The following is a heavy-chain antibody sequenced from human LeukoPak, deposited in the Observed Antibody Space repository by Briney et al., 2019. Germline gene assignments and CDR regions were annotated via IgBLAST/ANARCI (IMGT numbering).Heavy chain of an antibody. CDR1: GFTFDDYA. CDR2: ISWNSGSI. V-gene: IGHV3-9*01. CDR3: AKGPAAGTPYYYYYGMDV. D-gene: IGHD6-13*01. J-gene: IGHJ6*02. Sequence: GGSLRLSCAASGFTFDDYAMHWVRQAPGKGLEWVSGISWNSGSIGYADSVKGRFTISRDNAKNSLFLQMNSLGAEDTALYYCAKGPAAGTPYYYYYGMDVWGQGTTVTVSS.